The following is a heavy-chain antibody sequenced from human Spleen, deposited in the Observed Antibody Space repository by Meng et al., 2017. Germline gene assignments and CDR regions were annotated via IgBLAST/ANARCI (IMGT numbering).Heavy chain of an antibody. D-gene: IGHD3-3*01. J-gene: IGHJ3*02. CDR3: VRGRLQFGLYAFDI. CDR1: GYTFTSYD. CDR2: MNPNSGNT. Sequence: ASVKVSCKASGYTFTSYDINWVRQATGQGLEWMGWMNPNSGNTGYAQKFQGRVTMTRNTSISTAYMELSSLRSEDTAVYYCVRGRLQFGLYAFDIWGQGTMVTVSS. V-gene: IGHV1-8*01.